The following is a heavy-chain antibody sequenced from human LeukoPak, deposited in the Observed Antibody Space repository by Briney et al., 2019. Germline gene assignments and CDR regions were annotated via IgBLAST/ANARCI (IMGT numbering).Heavy chain of an antibody. CDR2: MNPNSGNT. D-gene: IGHD5-18*01. V-gene: IGHV1-8*03. J-gene: IGHJ4*02. CDR3: ARGLSRADSSPAY. CDR1: GYTFTNYA. Sequence: ASVKVSCKASGYTFTNYAINWVRQATGQGLEWMGWMNPNSGNTGYAQKFQGRVTITRNTSISTAYMELSSLKSEDTAVYYCARGLSRADSSPAYWGQGTLVTVSS.